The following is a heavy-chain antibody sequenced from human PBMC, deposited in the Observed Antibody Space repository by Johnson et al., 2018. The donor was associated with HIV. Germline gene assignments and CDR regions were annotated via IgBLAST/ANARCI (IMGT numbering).Heavy chain of an antibody. Sequence: QVQLVESGGGVVQPGRSLRLSCAASGFTFSSYAMHWVRQAPGKGLEWVAVISYDGSNKYYADSVKGRFTISRENAKNSLYLQMNSLRAEDTAVYYCARGVVVVPATSSHAFDIWGQGTMVTVSS. CDR1: GFTFSSYA. J-gene: IGHJ3*02. V-gene: IGHV3-30*04. D-gene: IGHD2-2*01. CDR2: ISYDGSNK. CDR3: ARGVVVVPATSSHAFDI.